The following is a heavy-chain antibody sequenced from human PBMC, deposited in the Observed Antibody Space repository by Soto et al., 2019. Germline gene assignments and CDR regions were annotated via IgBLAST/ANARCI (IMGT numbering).Heavy chain of an antibody. CDR1: GDSISSDDYS. J-gene: IGHJ6*02. CDR3: ARGGVYGDYLLGNNGMDV. Sequence: QLQLRESGSRLVKPSQTLSLTCAVSGDSISSDDYSWSWIRQPPGKGLEWIGYIYHSGNTYYNPSLKSRVTISIDRSMNQFSLKLSSVTAADTAVYYCARGGVYGDYLLGNNGMDVWGPGTTVTVSS. V-gene: IGHV4-30-2*01. CDR2: IYHSGNT. D-gene: IGHD4-17*01.